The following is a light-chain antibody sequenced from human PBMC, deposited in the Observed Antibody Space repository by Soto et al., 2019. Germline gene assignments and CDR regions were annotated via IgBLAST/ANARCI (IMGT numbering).Light chain of an antibody. CDR3: QQYGGSPRT. J-gene: IGKJ1*01. V-gene: IGKV3-20*01. CDR2: GAS. Sequence: DIVLTQSPGTLSLSPGERATLSCRASQSVSSSYLAWYQQNPGQAPRLLIYGASSRATGIPDRFSGSGSGTDFTLTISRLEPEDLAVYYCQQYGGSPRTFGQGTRWIS. CDR1: QSVSSSY.